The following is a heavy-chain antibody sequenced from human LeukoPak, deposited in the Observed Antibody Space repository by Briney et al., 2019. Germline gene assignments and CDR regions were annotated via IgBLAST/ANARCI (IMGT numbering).Heavy chain of an antibody. CDR1: GFTFSNSG. CDR3: AKDVWELLDAYDI. D-gene: IGHD1-26*01. V-gene: IGHV3-30*18. J-gene: IGHJ3*02. Sequence: PGRSLRLSCAASGFTFSNSGMHWVRQAPGKGLEWVAVISYDGNDKYYADSVKGRFTISRDNSKNTLYLQMNSLRDEDTAVYYCAKDVWELLDAYDIWGQGTLVTVSS. CDR2: ISYDGNDK.